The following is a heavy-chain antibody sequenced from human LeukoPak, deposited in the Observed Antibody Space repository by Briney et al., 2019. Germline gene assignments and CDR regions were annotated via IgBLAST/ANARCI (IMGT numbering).Heavy chain of an antibody. Sequence: ASVKVSCKTSGYTFTIYGISWVCQAPGQGLEWMGLISAYGNTNYAQNLQGRVTMTTDTPTSTAYMELRSLRSDDTAVYYCARGIIGYYFDYWGQGTLVTVSS. CDR2: ISAYGNT. D-gene: IGHD2-15*01. CDR3: ARGIIGYYFDY. CDR1: GYTFTIYG. J-gene: IGHJ4*02. V-gene: IGHV1-18*01.